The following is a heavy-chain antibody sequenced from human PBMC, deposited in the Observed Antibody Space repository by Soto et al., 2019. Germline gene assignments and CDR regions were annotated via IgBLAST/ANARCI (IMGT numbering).Heavy chain of an antibody. CDR2: IHTTGST. D-gene: IGHD3-10*01. J-gene: IGHJ5*02. V-gene: IGHV4-4*07. CDR3: ARDTFGNWFDP. CDR1: GGSISGYY. Sequence: SETLSLTCSVSGGSISGYYWTWIRQPAGKGLEWIGRIHTTGSTNYNPSLKSRVTMSVDTSKNHFSLKLSSVTAADTAVYYCARDTFGNWFDPWGQGTLVTVS.